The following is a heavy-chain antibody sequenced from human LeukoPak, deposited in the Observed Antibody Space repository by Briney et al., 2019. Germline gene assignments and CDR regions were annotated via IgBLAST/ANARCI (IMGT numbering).Heavy chain of an antibody. Sequence: PSETLSLTCAVSGYSISSGYYWGWIRQPPGKGLEWIGSIYHSGSTYYNPSLKSRVTISVDTSKNQFSLKLSSVTAADTAVYYCARHEGIAAAGRAQHWGQGTLVTVSS. CDR1: GYSISSGYY. D-gene: IGHD6-13*01. CDR2: IYHSGST. V-gene: IGHV4-38-2*01. CDR3: ARHEGIAAAGRAQH. J-gene: IGHJ1*01.